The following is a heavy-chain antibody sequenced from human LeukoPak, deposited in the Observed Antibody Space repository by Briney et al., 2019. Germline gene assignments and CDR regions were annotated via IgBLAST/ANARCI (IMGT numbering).Heavy chain of an antibody. V-gene: IGHV3-30-3*01. CDR3: ARVSTVTTLAYHYYYYGMDV. J-gene: IGHJ6*02. CDR1: GFTFSSYA. CDR2: ISYDGSNK. Sequence: GGSLRLSCAASGFTFSSYAMHWVRQAPGEGLEWVAVISYDGSNKYYADSVKGRFTISRDNSKNTLYLQMNSLRAEDTAVYYCARVSTVTTLAYHYYYYGMDVWGQGTTVTVSS. D-gene: IGHD4-17*01.